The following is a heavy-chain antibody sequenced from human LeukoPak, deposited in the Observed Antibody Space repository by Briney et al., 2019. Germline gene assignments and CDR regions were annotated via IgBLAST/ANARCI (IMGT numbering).Heavy chain of an antibody. CDR1: GGSFSGYY. CDR2: INHSGST. V-gene: IGHV4-34*01. J-gene: IGHJ4*02. CDR3: ARAYCSSTSCYSVLYFDY. D-gene: IGHD2-2*01. Sequence: SETLSLTCAVYGGSFSGYYWSWIRQPPGKGLDWIGEINHSGSTNYNPSLKSRVTISVDTPKNQFSLKLSSVTAADTAVYYCARAYCSSTSCYSVLYFDYWGQGTLVTVSS.